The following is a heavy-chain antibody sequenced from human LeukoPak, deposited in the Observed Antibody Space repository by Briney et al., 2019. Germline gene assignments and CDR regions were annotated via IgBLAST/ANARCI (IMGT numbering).Heavy chain of an antibody. CDR3: ARVDYYGSGSYVMDD. CDR2: ISSSSGYI. J-gene: IGHJ4*02. CDR1: GFTFSDYY. D-gene: IGHD3-10*01. Sequence: GGSLRLSCAASGFTFSDYYMSWIRQVPGKGLEWVSSISSSSGYIYYADSVKGRFTISRDNAKNSLYLQMNSLRVEDTAVYYCARVDYYGSGSYVMDDWGQGTLVTVSS. V-gene: IGHV3-11*06.